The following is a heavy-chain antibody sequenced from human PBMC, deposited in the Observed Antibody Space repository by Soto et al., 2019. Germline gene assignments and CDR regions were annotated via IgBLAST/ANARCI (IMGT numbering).Heavy chain of an antibody. CDR2: ITTTGNTR. CDR3: ARVLERGGYGMDV. J-gene: IGHJ6*02. D-gene: IGHD3-3*01. Sequence: GGSLRLSCAAFGFTFSRYEMNWVRQAPGKGLEWISYITTTGNTRVYADSVKGRFTISRDNAKNSLDLQMNSLRAEDTAVYYCARVLERGGYGMDVWGQGTTVTVS. CDR1: GFTFSRYE. V-gene: IGHV3-48*03.